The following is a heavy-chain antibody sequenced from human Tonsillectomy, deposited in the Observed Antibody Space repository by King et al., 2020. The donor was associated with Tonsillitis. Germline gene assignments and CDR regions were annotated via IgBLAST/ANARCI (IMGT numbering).Heavy chain of an antibody. CDR3: AKKQEYNFDRSGPYGAFDT. CDR2: ISYDGRNK. Sequence: VQLVESGGGVVQPGRSLRLSCAASGFTFSRYGMHWVRQAPGKGLEWVAVISYDGRNKYYADSVKGRFTISRDNSKNTLYLQMNSLRAEETAVYYCAKKQEYNFDRSGPYGAFDTWGQGTMVTVSS. J-gene: IGHJ3*02. D-gene: IGHD3-22*01. CDR1: GFTFSRYG. V-gene: IGHV3-30*18.